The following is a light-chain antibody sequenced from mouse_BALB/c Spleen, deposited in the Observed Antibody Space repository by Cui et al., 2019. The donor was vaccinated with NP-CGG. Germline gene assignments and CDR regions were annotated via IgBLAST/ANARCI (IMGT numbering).Light chain of an antibody. CDR2: GTN. CDR3: ALWYSNHWV. Sequence: QAVVTQESELTTSPGETVTLTCRSSTGAVTTSNYANWVQEKSDHLFTGLIGGTNNRVPGVPARFSGSLIGDKAALTITGAQTEDEAIYFCALWYSNHWVFGGGTKLTVL. V-gene: IGLV1*01. J-gene: IGLJ1*01. CDR1: TGAVTTSNY.